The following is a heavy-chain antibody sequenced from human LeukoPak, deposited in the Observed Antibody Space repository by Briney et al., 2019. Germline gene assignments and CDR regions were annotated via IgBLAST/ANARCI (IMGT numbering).Heavy chain of an antibody. CDR3: ARGRTRTVTTPNWFDP. CDR1: GGSISSGDYY. Sequence: SETLSLTCTVSGGSISSGDYYWSWIRQPPGKGLEWIGYIYYRGSTYYNPSLKSRVTISVDTSKNQFSLKLSSVTAADTAVYYCARGRTRTVTTPNWFDPWGQGTLVTVSS. CDR2: IYYRGST. D-gene: IGHD4-17*01. J-gene: IGHJ5*02. V-gene: IGHV4-30-4*01.